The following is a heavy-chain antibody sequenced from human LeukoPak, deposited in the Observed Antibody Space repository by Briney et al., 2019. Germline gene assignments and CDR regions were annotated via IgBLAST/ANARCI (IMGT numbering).Heavy chain of an antibody. D-gene: IGHD6-19*01. CDR1: GFTFSNYD. V-gene: IGHV3-13*01. CDR3: SRDRDGSGWYYFDS. CDR2: IGTVDDT. Sequence: GGSLRLSCAASGFTFSNYDMHWVRQPTGKGLEWVSAIGTVDDTYYPGSVKGRFTISRENAKNSLYLQMNSLRAGDTAVYYCSRDRDGSGWYYFDSWGQGTLVTVSS. J-gene: IGHJ4*02.